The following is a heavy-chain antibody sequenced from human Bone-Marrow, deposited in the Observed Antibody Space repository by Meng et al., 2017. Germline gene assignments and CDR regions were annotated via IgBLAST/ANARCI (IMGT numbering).Heavy chain of an antibody. V-gene: IGHV1-58*02. Sequence: SVKVSCKASGFTFTSSAMQWVRQARGQRLEWIGWIVVGSGNTNYAQKFQERVTITRDMSTSTACMELSSLRSEDTAVYYCAAEGSGSYYGFDYWGQGTLVTVSS. J-gene: IGHJ4*02. CDR1: GFTFTSSA. CDR2: IVVGSGNT. CDR3: AAEGSGSYYGFDY. D-gene: IGHD1-26*01.